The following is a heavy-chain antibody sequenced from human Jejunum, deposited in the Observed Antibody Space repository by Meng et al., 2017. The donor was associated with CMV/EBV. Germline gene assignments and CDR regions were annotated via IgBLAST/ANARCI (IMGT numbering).Heavy chain of an antibody. CDR3: ARDLSSSWQHWFDP. J-gene: IGHJ5*02. CDR1: GFTFNSYF. Sequence: SGFTFNSYFMNWVRQAPGKGLEWLSSISGSGHYINYANSVKGRFTIPRDDAKNSLYLEMSSLRVEDTAVYYCARDLSSSWQHWFDPWGPGTQVTVSS. CDR2: ISGSGHYI. D-gene: IGHD6-13*01. V-gene: IGHV3-21*01.